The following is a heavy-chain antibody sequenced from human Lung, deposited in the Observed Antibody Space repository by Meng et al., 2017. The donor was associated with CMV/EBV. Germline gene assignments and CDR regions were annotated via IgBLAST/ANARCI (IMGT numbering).Heavy chain of an antibody. Sequence: SXTVSGGSISSYFWSWIRQPPGKGLEWIGYIYYSGSTNYNPSLKSRVTISVDTSKNQFSLKLSSVTAADTAVYYCARDLTREVAWGFDPWGQGTLVXVSS. CDR3: ARDLTREVAWGFDP. CDR2: IYYSGST. CDR1: GGSISSYF. D-gene: IGHD7-27*01. V-gene: IGHV4-59*01. J-gene: IGHJ5*02.